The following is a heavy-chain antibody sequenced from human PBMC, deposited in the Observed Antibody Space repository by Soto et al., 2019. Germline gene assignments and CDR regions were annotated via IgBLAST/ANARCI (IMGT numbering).Heavy chain of an antibody. CDR1: GDTFSSYA. CDR2: IIPIFGTA. CDR3: ARHYHRFWSGYYRDYYYYYGMDV. D-gene: IGHD3-3*01. J-gene: IGHJ6*02. V-gene: IGHV1-69*13. Sequence: SVKVSCKASGDTFSSYAISWVRQATGQGLEWMGGIIPIFGTANYAQKFQGRVTITADESTSTAYMELSSLRSEDTAVYYCARHYHRFWSGYYRDYYYYYGMDVWGQGTTVTVS.